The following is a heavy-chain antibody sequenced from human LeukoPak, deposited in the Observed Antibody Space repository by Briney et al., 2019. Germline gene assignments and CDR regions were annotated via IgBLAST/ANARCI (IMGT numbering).Heavy chain of an antibody. Sequence: SETLSLTCTVSGGSISSSSYYWGWIRQPPGKGLEWIGSIYYSGSTYYNPSLKSRVTISVDTSKNQFSLKLSSVTAADTAVYYCAGEVVVAATWFDPWGQGTLVTVSS. CDR3: AGEVVVAATWFDP. CDR1: GGSISSSSYY. J-gene: IGHJ5*02. V-gene: IGHV4-39*02. CDR2: IYYSGST. D-gene: IGHD2-15*01.